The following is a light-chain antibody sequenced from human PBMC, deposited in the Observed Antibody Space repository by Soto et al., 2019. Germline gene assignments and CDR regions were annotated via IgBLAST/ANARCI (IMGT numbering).Light chain of an antibody. CDR2: QDT. CDR3: QAWDRSTVV. Sequence: ELTQPPSVSVSPGQTASITCSGDKLGTKYACWYQQKPGQSPVLVIYQDTKRPSGIPERFAGSNSGNTATLTISGTQAMDEADYYCQAWDRSTVVFGGGTKVTVL. V-gene: IGLV3-1*01. CDR1: KLGTKY. J-gene: IGLJ2*01.